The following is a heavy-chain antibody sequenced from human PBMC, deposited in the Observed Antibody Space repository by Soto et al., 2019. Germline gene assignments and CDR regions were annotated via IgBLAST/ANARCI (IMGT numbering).Heavy chain of an antibody. Sequence: QVQLVQSGAEVKKPGSSVKVSCKASGGTFSSYAISWVRQAPGQGLEWMGGIIPIFGTANYAQKFQGRVTITADKSTSTAYMELSSLRSEDTAVYYCAREKYYYDSRGYYGIDYWGQGTLVTVSS. CDR1: GGTFSSYA. CDR3: AREKYYYDSRGYYGIDY. CDR2: IIPIFGTA. J-gene: IGHJ4*02. V-gene: IGHV1-69*06. D-gene: IGHD3-22*01.